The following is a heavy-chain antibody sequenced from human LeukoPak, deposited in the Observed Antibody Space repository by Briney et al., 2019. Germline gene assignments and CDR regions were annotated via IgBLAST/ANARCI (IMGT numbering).Heavy chain of an antibody. CDR3: AREAGGVGSYYQLDY. D-gene: IGHD1-26*01. CDR2: INPSGGST. J-gene: IGHJ4*02. CDR1: GYTFTSYY. Sequence: ASVKVSCKASGYTFTSYYMHWVRQAPGQGLEWMGLINPSGGSTSYAQKFQGRVTMTRDTSTSTVYMELSSLRSEDTAVYYCAREAGGVGSYYQLDYWGQGTLVTVSS. V-gene: IGHV1-46*01.